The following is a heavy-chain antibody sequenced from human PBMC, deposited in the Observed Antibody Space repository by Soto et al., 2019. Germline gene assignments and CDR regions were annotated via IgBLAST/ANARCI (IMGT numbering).Heavy chain of an antibody. Sequence: EVQLVESGGGLVQPGGSLRLSCAASGFTFSTYWMHWVRQAPGKGLVWVSRINSDGTSTNYADSVKGRFTISSDNAKNRLYLQMNSLGAGDTAVYCCARARGGGYSGYGEEAMDVWGQGTTVTVSS. J-gene: IGHJ6*02. CDR2: INSDGTST. V-gene: IGHV3-74*01. D-gene: IGHD5-12*01. CDR3: ARARGGGYSGYGEEAMDV. CDR1: GFTFSTYW.